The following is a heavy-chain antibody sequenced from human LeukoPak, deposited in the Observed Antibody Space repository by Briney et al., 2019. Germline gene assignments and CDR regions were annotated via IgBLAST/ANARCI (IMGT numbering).Heavy chain of an antibody. CDR2: ISGRGEIT. D-gene: IGHD3-10*01. CDR1: VFTLSSYA. J-gene: IGHJ4*02. Sequence: HPGVSLRLSCVASVFTLSSYAMICVRQARGKGREGVSCISGRGEITYYAGSVKVRFTMSRDNDKNSLYLQMNSLRVEDTAVYYCAKVANYYYGSESYYFFEHWGQGTPVTASS. V-gene: IGHV3-23*01. CDR3: AKVANYYYGSESYYFFEH.